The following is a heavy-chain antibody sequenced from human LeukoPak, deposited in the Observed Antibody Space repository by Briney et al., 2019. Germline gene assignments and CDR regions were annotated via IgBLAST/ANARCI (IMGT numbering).Heavy chain of an antibody. CDR2: ISYDGSNK. J-gene: IGHJ4*02. V-gene: IGHV3-30-3*01. Sequence: GGSRRLSCAASGFTFSSYAMHWVRQAPGKGLEWVAVISYDGSNKYYADSVKGRFTISRDNSKNTLYLQMNSLRAEDTAVYYCARARGYSGYASLDYWGQGTLVTVSS. D-gene: IGHD5-12*01. CDR3: ARARGYSGYASLDY. CDR1: GFTFSSYA.